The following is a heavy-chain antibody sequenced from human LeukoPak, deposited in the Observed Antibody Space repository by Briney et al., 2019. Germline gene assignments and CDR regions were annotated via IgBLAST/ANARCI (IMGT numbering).Heavy chain of an antibody. CDR2: IIPIFGTA. J-gene: IGHJ6*04. V-gene: IGHV1-69*06. CDR3: ARGDIVVVPAASLYYHYGMDV. Sequence: ASVKVSCKASGGTFSSYAISWVRQAPGQGLEWMGGIIPIFGTANYAQKFQGRVTITADKSTSTAYMELSSLRSEDTAVYYCARGDIVVVPAASLYYHYGMDVWGKGTTVTVSS. D-gene: IGHD2-2*01. CDR1: GGTFSSYA.